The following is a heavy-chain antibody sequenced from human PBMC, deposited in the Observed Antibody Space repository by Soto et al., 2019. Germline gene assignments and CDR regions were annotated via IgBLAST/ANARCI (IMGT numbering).Heavy chain of an antibody. J-gene: IGHJ6*02. CDR3: ARGSCSGGSCYYYGMDV. CDR2: IYYSGST. Sequence: GKGLEWIGYIYYSGSTNYNPSLKSRVTISVDTSKNQFSLKLSSVTAADTAVYYCARGSCSGGSCYYYGMDVWGQGTTVTVSS. D-gene: IGHD2-15*01. V-gene: IGHV4-59*01.